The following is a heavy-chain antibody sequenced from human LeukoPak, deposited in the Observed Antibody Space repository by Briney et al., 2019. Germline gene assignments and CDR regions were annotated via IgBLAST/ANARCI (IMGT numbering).Heavy chain of an antibody. CDR1: GYSFSSYW. CDR2: IYPGDSDT. J-gene: IGHJ4*02. D-gene: IGHD3-22*01. V-gene: IGHV5-51*01. Sequence: GESLKISCKGSGYSFSSYWIGWVRQMPGKGLEWMGTIYPGDSDTRYSPSFQGQVTISADKSISTAYLQWSSLKVSDTAMYYCARSSDSSGYYDYFDYWGQGTLVTVSS. CDR3: ARSSDSSGYYDYFDY.